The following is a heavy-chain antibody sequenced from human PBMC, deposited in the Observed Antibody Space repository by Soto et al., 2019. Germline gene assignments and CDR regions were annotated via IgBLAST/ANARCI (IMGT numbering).Heavy chain of an antibody. CDR2: IRQDGSEK. J-gene: IGHJ6*03. CDR3: ARVGVVVVAAASYDYYYYMDV. D-gene: IGHD2-15*01. V-gene: IGHV3-7*01. Sequence: EVQLVESGGGLVQPGGSLRLSCAASGFTFSQFWMTWVRQAPGKRLEWVANIRQDGSEKYYVDSVKGRLTISRENAKNSLFLQMNSLGVEDTAVYYCARVGVVVVAAASYDYYYYMDVWGKGTAVTVSS. CDR1: GFTFSQFW.